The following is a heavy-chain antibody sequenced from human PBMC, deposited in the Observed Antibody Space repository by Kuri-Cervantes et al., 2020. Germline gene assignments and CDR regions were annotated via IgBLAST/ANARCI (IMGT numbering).Heavy chain of an antibody. J-gene: IGHJ3*02. V-gene: IGHV2-5*02. CDR2: IYWDDDK. Sequence: SGPTLVKPTQTLTLTCTLSGFSLSTSGVGVGWIRQPPGKALEWLALIYWDDDKRYSPSLKSRLTITKDTSKNQVVLTMTNMDPVDTATYYCARMGVVTYHDAFDIWGQGTMVTVSS. CDR3: ARMGVVTYHDAFDI. D-gene: IGHD3-3*01. CDR1: GFSLSTSGVG.